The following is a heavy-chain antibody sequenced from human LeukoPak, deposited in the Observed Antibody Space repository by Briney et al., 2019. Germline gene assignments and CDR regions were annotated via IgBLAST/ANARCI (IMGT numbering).Heavy chain of an antibody. CDR2: INHSGST. CDR3: ARGTFYGNDYYGMDV. V-gene: IGHV4-34*01. CDR1: GGSLSGFY. J-gene: IGHJ6*02. Sequence: SETLSLTCGVYGGSLSGFYWSWVRQSPGKGLEWIEEINHSGSTNYNPSLKSRVTISVDTSKNQFSLRLSSVTAADTTVYYCARGTFYGNDYYGMDVWGQGTTVSVYS. D-gene: IGHD2/OR15-2a*01.